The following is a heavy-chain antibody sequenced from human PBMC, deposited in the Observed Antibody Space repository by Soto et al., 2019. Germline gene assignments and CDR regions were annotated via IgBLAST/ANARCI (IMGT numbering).Heavy chain of an antibody. CDR1: GASVRSGDYY. CDR3: VGTGTTDDY. V-gene: IGHV4-30-4*01. D-gene: IGHD4-17*01. CDR2: IYNSGGS. J-gene: IGHJ4*02. Sequence: QVQLQESGPGLVKPSQTLSLTCSVSGASVRSGDYYWSSIRQAPGKGLERIGYIYNSGGSYYNPSLKGRLTISIDTSKNQFSLKLNSVTAADTAIYYCVGTGTTDDYWGRGTLVTVSS.